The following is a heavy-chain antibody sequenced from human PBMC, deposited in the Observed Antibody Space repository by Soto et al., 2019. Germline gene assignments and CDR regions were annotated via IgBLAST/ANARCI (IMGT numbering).Heavy chain of an antibody. CDR1: GGSISSGGYY. CDR3: AREAIPLGGGMDV. J-gene: IGHJ6*02. Sequence: QVQLQESGPGLVKPSQTLSLTCTVSGGSISSGGYYWSWIRQHPGKGLEWIGYIYYSGSTYYNPSLKSRVXXSXDXXKNQFSLKLSSVTAADTAVYYCAREAIPLGGGMDVWGQGTTVTVSS. CDR2: IYYSGST. V-gene: IGHV4-31*03.